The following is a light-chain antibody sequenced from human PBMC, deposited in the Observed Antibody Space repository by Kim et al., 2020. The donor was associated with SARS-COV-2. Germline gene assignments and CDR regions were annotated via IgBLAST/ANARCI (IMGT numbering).Light chain of an antibody. V-gene: IGLV3-1*01. Sequence: VSPGQTASITCSGDKLGDKYACWYQQKPGQSPVLVIYQDRKRPSGIPERFSGSNSGNTATLTISGTQAMDEADYYCQAWDSSTAWVFGGGTQLTV. J-gene: IGLJ3*02. CDR3: QAWDSSTAWV. CDR2: QDR. CDR1: KLGDKY.